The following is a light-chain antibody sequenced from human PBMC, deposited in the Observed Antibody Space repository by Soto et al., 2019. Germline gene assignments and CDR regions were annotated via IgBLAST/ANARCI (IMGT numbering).Light chain of an antibody. V-gene: IGKV3-15*01. J-gene: IGKJ1*01. Sequence: EIVMTQSPATLSVSPGERANLTCRASQSVSSNLAWYQQKPGQAPRLLIYGASTSATGIPARFSGSGYGTEFTLTISSLQSEDFAVYYCQQYNNWPRTFGQGTNVEIK. CDR3: QQYNNWPRT. CDR1: QSVSSN. CDR2: GAS.